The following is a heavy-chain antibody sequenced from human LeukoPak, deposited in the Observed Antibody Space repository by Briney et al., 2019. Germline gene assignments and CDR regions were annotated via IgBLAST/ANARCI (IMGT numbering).Heavy chain of an antibody. D-gene: IGHD1-14*01. CDR2: IYTSGST. Sequence: PPETLSLTCTVSGGSFSNYYWSWIRQPAGKGLEWIGRIYTSGSTNYNPSVKSRVTMPVDTSNNQFSLKLTSVTAADTAVYYCARQPPQYYGMDVWGQGTTVTVSS. CDR1: GGSFSNYY. J-gene: IGHJ6*02. CDR3: ARQPPQYYGMDV. V-gene: IGHV4-4*07.